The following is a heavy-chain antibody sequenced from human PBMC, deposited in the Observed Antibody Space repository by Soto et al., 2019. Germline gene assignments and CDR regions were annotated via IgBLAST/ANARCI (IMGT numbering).Heavy chain of an antibody. V-gene: IGHV2-5*02. Sequence: SGPTLVNPTQTLTLTCTFSGFSLSTSGVGVGWIRQPPGKALEWLALIYWDDDKRYSPSLKSRLTITKDTSKNQVVLTMTNMDPVDTPTYYCAHRPSYCSGGSCYSGFDYWGQGTLVTVSS. CDR3: AHRPSYCSGGSCYSGFDY. CDR1: GFSLSTSGVG. CDR2: IYWDDDK. J-gene: IGHJ4*02. D-gene: IGHD2-15*01.